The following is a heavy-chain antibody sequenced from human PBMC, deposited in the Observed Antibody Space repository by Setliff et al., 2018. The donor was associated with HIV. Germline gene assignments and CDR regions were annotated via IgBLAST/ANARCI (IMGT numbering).Heavy chain of an antibody. CDR3: AAPAVAGTGGYCYAMDV. CDR1: GGSISSGSYY. Sequence: ASETLSLTCTVSGGSISSGSYYWSWIRQPAGKGLEWIGRIYTSGNTNYNPSLKSRVTISVDASKNQFSLKLSSVTAADTAVYYCAAPAVAGTGGYCYAMDVWGQGTTVTVSS. D-gene: IGHD6-19*01. J-gene: IGHJ6*02. CDR2: IYTSGNT. V-gene: IGHV4-61*02.